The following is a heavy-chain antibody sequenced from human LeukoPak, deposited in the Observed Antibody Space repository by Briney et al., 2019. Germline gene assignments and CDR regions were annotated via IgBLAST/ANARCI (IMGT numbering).Heavy chain of an antibody. V-gene: IGHV4-31*03. CDR2: IYYSGST. J-gene: IGHJ5*02. D-gene: IGHD6-6*01. CDR1: GGSISSGGYY. Sequence: SETLSLTCTVSGGSISSGGYYWSWIRQHPGMGLEWIGYIYYSGSTYYNPSLKSRVTISVDTSKNQFSLKLSSVTAADTAVYYCARDYHGSSSSYNWFDPWGQGTLVTVSS. CDR3: ARDYHGSSSSYNWFDP.